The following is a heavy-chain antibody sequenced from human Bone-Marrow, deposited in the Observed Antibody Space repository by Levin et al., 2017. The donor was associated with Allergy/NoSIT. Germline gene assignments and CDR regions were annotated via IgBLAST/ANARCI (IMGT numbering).Heavy chain of an antibody. CDR1: GFRLEDYA. Sequence: SCTVSGFRLEDYAMNWVRQAPGKGLEWVSGISWNSATVGYADSVKGRFTISRDNANNILYLQMNNLRPEDTALYYCAKDTHSSGWLRADVWGQGTTVTVSS. CDR3: AKDTHSSGWLRADV. D-gene: IGHD6-19*01. V-gene: IGHV3-9*01. J-gene: IGHJ6*02. CDR2: ISWNSATV.